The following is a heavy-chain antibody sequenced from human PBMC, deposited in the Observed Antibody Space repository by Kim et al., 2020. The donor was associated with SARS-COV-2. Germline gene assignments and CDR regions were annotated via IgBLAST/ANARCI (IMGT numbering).Heavy chain of an antibody. J-gene: IGHJ6*02. CDR3: ARRPDGASKTGFFSRKGGPYYGMDV. CDR2: IYYSGST. Sequence: SETLSLTCTVSGGSISSSSYYWGWIRQPPGKGLEWIGSIYYSGSTYYNPSLKSRVTISVDTSKNQFSLKLSSVTAADTAVYYCARRPDGASKTGFFSRKGGPYYGMDVWGQGTTVTVSS. V-gene: IGHV4-39*01. D-gene: IGHD3-9*01. CDR1: GGSISSSSYY.